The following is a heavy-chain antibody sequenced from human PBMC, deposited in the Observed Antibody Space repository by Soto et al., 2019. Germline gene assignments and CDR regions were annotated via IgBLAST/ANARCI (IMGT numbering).Heavy chain of an antibody. V-gene: IGHV4-34*01. J-gene: IGHJ4*02. CDR2: INHSGST. CDR3: ARETRALRSFDY. CDR1: GGSFSGYY. D-gene: IGHD4-17*01. Sequence: QVQLQQWGAGLLKPSETLSLTCAVYGGSFSGYYWSWIRQPPGKGLEWIGEINHSGSTNYNPSLKSRVTISVDTSKNQFSLRLSSVTAAYTAVYYCARETRALRSFDYWCQGTLVTVSS.